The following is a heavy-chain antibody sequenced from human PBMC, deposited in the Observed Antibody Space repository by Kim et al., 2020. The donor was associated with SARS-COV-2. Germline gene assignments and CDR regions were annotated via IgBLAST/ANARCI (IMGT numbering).Heavy chain of an antibody. CDR1: GYSISSGYY. CDR3: ARDSSGNYGLRY. J-gene: IGHJ4*02. V-gene: IGHV4-38-2*02. D-gene: IGHD6-19*01. CDR2: IYHSGST. Sequence: SETLSLTCTVSGYSISSGYYWGWIRQPPGKGLEWIASIYHSGSTYYNPSLKSRVTISVDTSKNQFSLKLSSVTATDTAVYYCARDSSGNYGLRYCGQGTL.